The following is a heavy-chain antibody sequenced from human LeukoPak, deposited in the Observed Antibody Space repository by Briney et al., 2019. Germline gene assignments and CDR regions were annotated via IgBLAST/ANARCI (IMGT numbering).Heavy chain of an antibody. D-gene: IGHD2/OR15-2a*01. CDR3: ARAGYYGDDAFDL. J-gene: IGHJ3*01. V-gene: IGHV3-7*01. Sequence: RGSLRLSCVASGFIIGSYWMSWVRQAPGKGLEWVANIRQDGSEKYYVDSVKGRLTISRDNAKNSLYLQMNNLTAADTAIYYCARAGYYGDDAFDLWGQGTRVTVSS. CDR1: GFIIGSYW. CDR2: IRQDGSEK.